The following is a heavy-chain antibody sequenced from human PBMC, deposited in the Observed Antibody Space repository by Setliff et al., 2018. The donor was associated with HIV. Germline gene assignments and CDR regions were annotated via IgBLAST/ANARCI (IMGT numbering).Heavy chain of an antibody. D-gene: IGHD3-22*01. CDR3: ARRVYYYYRNNFLPEEGFHP. J-gene: IGHJ5*02. V-gene: IGHV4-39*01. CDR1: GGSASNSRYY. CDR2: IHYNEKT. Sequence: PSETLSLTCTVSGGSASNSRYYWAWIRQPPGKGLEYIGSIHYNEKTYYNPSLKSRVTISIDTSKNQFSLNLTAVTAADTAIYYCARRVYYYYRNNFLPEEGFHPWGQETLVTVSS.